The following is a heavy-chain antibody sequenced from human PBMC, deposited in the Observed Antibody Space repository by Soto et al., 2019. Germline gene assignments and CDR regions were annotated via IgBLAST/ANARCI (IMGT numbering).Heavy chain of an antibody. Sequence: PGGSLRLSCAASGFTFSPYEMSWVRQAPGKGLEWISYISSSGSTIHYADSVKGRFSISRDNAKKSLFLQMNSLRDEDTAVYYCVPEAPCSNGVGQLDYWGPGTLLTVST. CDR1: GFTFSPYE. J-gene: IGHJ4*02. V-gene: IGHV3-48*03. CDR3: VPEAPCSNGVGQLDY. D-gene: IGHD2-8*01. CDR2: ISSSGSTI.